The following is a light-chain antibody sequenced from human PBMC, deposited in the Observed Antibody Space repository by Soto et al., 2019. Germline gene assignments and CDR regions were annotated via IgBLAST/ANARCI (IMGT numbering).Light chain of an antibody. Sequence: EIVLTQSPGTLSLSPGERATLSCRASQTVTRSYLAWYQHKPGQAPRLLISGISRRAPGIPDRFSGSGSGTDFTLTISRLEPEDFAVYYCQQYGSSPWTFGQGTKVDIK. CDR2: GIS. V-gene: IGKV3-20*01. CDR3: QQYGSSPWT. CDR1: QTVTRSY. J-gene: IGKJ1*01.